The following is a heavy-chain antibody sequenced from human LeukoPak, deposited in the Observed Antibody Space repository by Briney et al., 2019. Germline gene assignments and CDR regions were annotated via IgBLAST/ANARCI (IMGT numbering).Heavy chain of an antibody. Sequence: PGGSLRLSCAASGFTFSSYWMHWVRQAPGKGLVWVSRINSDESSTSYADSVKGRFTISRDNAKSTLYLQMNSLRAEDTAVYYCARGSLYYYDSSGPRGDYWGQGTLVTVSS. D-gene: IGHD3-22*01. CDR2: INSDESST. J-gene: IGHJ4*02. CDR3: ARGSLYYYDSSGPRGDY. V-gene: IGHV3-74*01. CDR1: GFTFSSYW.